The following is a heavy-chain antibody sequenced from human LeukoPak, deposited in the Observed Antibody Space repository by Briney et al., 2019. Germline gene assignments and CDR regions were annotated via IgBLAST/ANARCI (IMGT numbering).Heavy chain of an antibody. CDR2: ISHDGSNK. CDR1: GFTFSSYA. D-gene: IGHD3-9*01. V-gene: IGHV3-30-3*01. J-gene: IGHJ6*02. Sequence: GGSLRLSCAASGFTFSSYAMHWVRQAPGKGLEWVAVISHDGSNKYYADSVKGRFTISRDNSKNTLYLQMNSLRAEDTAVYYCARSLYDILTGNDYGMDVWGQGTTVTVSS. CDR3: ARSLYDILTGNDYGMDV.